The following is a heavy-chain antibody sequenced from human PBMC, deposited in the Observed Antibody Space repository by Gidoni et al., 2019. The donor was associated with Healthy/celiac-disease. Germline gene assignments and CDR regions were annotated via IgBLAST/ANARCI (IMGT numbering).Heavy chain of an antibody. J-gene: IGHJ3*02. V-gene: IGHV4-39*07. CDR2: IYYSGST. CDR1: GGSISSSSSY. Sequence: QLQLQESGPGLVKPSETLSLTCTVSGGSISSSSSYWGWIRQPPGKGLEWIGSIYYSGSTYYNPSLKSRVTISVDTSKNQFSLKLSSGTSADTAVYYCARGHDYSIHAFDIWGQGTMVTVSS. CDR3: ARGHDYSIHAFDI. D-gene: IGHD4-4*01.